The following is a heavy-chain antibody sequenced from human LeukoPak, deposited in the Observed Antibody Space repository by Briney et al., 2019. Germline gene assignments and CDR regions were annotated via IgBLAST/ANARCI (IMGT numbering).Heavy chain of an antibody. V-gene: IGHV3-7*01. CDR2: IKQDGSEK. CDR3: ARAGSSGWYDDY. CDR1: GFTLSSYW. J-gene: IGHJ4*02. Sequence: GGSLRLSCAASGFTLSSYWMSWVRQAPGKGLEWVANIKQDGSEKNYVDSVKGRITISRDNAKNSLHLQMNSLRAEDTAVYYCARAGSSGWYDDYWGQGTLVTVSS. D-gene: IGHD6-19*01.